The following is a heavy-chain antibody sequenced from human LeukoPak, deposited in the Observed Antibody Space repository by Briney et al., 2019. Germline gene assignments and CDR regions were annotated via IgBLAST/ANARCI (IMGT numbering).Heavy chain of an antibody. V-gene: IGHV1-24*01. CDR2: FDPEDGET. CDR1: GYTLTELS. Sequence: ASVKVSCKVSGYTLTELSMHWVRQAPGKGLEWMGGFDPEDGETIYAQRFQGRVTITEDTSTDTAYMELSSLRSEDTAVYYCATNSGGTEYSRPGGLDYWGQGALVTVSS. D-gene: IGHD6-6*01. CDR3: ATNSGGTEYSRPGGLDY. J-gene: IGHJ4*02.